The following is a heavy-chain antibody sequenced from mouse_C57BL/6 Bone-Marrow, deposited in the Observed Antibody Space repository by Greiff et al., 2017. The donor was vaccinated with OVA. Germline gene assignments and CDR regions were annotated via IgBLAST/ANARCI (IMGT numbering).Heavy chain of an antibody. CDR2: IGWDDDK. J-gene: IGHJ3*01. Sequence: QVTLKESGPGILQPSQTLSLTCSFSGFSLSSFGMGVVWIRPPSGMGLVWLVHIGWDDDKYYNPALKSRLTNSNETSKNQVFLKIADVDTADTATYYCARPSFAYWGQGTLVTVSA. V-gene: IGHV8-8*01. CDR3: ARPSFAY. CDR1: GFSLSSFGMG.